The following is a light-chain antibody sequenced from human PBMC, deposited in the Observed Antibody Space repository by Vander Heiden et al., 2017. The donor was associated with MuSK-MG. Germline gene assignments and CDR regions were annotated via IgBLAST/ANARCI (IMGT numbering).Light chain of an antibody. V-gene: IGKV1-33*01. CDR3: QQYADLPFT. CDR1: HHISDA. Sequence: DVQETQSPYSLSASVGDRVTITCQASHHISDALSWHQQKPGKVPNVLIYDASKLESGVPSRFSGGGSGTHFNLTIDNLQPEDLATYFCQQYADLPFTFGPGTTVDLK. CDR2: DAS. J-gene: IGKJ3*01.